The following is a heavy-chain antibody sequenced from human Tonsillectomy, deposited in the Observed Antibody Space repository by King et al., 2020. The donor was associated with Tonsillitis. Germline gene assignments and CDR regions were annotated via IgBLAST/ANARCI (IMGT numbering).Heavy chain of an antibody. CDR2: ISGDGGST. V-gene: IGHV3-43*02. J-gene: IGHJ6*03. CDR1: GFTFDDYA. D-gene: IGHD1-1*01. Sequence: QLVQPGGGVVQPGGSLRLSCAASGFTFDDYAMHWVRQAPGKGLEWVSLISGDGGSTYYADSVKGRFTISRDNSKTSLYLQMNSLRTEDTALYYCAKDILSWLERREDNYYMDVWGKGTTVTVSS. CDR3: AKDILSWLERREDNYYMDV.